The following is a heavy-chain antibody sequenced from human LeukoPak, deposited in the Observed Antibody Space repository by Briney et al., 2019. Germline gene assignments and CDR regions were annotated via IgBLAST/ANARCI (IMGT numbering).Heavy chain of an antibody. Sequence: KTSETLSLTCAVYGGSFSGYYWSWIRQPPGKGLEWIGEINHSGSTNYNPSLKSRVTISVDTSKNQFSLKLSSVTAADTAVYYCARLADVGYSQTDAFDVWGQGTMVSVSS. J-gene: IGHJ3*01. CDR1: GGSFSGYY. CDR2: INHSGST. CDR3: ARLADVGYSQTDAFDV. D-gene: IGHD5-18*01. V-gene: IGHV4-34*01.